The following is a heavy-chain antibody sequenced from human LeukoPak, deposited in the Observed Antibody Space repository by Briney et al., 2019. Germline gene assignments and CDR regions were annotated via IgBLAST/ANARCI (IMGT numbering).Heavy chain of an antibody. CDR1: GFTFSSYE. V-gene: IGHV3-48*03. D-gene: IGHD6-13*01. CDR3: ARQGYSSSWYSTGGGFSAFDI. Sequence: GGSLGLSCAASGFTFSSYEMNWVRQAPGKGLEWVSYISSSGSTIYYADSVKGRFTISRDNAKNSLYLQMNSLRAEDTAVYYCARQGYSSSWYSTGGGFSAFDIWGQGTMVTVSS. J-gene: IGHJ3*02. CDR2: ISSSGSTI.